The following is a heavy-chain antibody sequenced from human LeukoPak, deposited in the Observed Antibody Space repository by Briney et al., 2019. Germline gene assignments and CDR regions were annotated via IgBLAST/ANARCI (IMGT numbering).Heavy chain of an antibody. V-gene: IGHV3-7*01. CDR3: AGSFGDVKNF. CDR1: GFTFSSYE. J-gene: IGHJ4*01. CDR2: IKPDGSEK. Sequence: GGSLRLSCAASGFTFSSYEMNWVRQAPEKGPEWVAHIKPDGSEKYYVDSVKGRFIISRDDARNSLSLQMNSLRAEDTAVYYCAGSFGDVKNFWGQGTLVTVSS. D-gene: IGHD3-10*01.